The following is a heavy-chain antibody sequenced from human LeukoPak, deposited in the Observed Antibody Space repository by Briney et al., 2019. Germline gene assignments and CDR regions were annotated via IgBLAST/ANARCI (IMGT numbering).Heavy chain of an antibody. CDR3: ASYNWNDEGDY. Sequence: PGGSLRLSCAASGFTFSSYSMNWVRQAPGRGLEWVSSISSSSSYIYYADSVKGRFTISRDNAKNSLYLQMNSLRAEDTAVYYCASYNWNDEGDYWGQGTLVTVSS. J-gene: IGHJ4*02. CDR1: GFTFSSYS. CDR2: ISSSSSYI. D-gene: IGHD1-20*01. V-gene: IGHV3-21*01.